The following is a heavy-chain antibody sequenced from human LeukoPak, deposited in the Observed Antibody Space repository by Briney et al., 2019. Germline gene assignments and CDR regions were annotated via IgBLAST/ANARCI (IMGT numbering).Heavy chain of an antibody. Sequence: MPSETLSLTCTVSGGSISSYYWSWIRQPPGKGLEWIGYIYYSGSTNYNPSLKSRVTISVDTSKNQFSLKLSSVTAADTAVYYCASLGGYCSGGSCYGTTPPEQYNWFDPWGQGTLVTVSS. D-gene: IGHD2-15*01. J-gene: IGHJ5*02. CDR3: ASLGGYCSGGSCYGTTPPEQYNWFDP. V-gene: IGHV4-59*01. CDR1: GGSISSYY. CDR2: IYYSGST.